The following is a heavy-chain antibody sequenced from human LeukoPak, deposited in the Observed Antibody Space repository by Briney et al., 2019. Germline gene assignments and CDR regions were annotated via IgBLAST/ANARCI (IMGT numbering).Heavy chain of an antibody. J-gene: IGHJ4*02. D-gene: IGHD6-19*01. V-gene: IGHV4-39*01. Sequence: KPSETLSLTCIVSGVYIDTNSHYWGWVRQPPGKGLEWIGTMYYGGSPDHNPSLNSRVTISLDASKNQFSLKLDSVTAADTATYYCVRHPVEWLVEGGFDYWGQGALVTVSS. CDR1: GVYIDTNSHY. CDR3: VRHPVEWLVEGGFDY. CDR2: MYYGGSP.